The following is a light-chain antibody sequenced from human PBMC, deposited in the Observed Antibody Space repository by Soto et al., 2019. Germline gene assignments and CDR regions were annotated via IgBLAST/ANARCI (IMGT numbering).Light chain of an antibody. CDR2: RAS. V-gene: IGKV3-15*01. CDR1: QYINTL. J-gene: IGKJ5*01. CDR3: QQYNNWPIT. Sequence: EVALTQSPATLSVSPGEGATLSCRASQYINTLLAWYQQRPGQSPRLLFYRASTRATGVPDRFSGSGSGTEFTLAISSLQSEDFAVYYCQQYNNWPITFGQGTRLEIK.